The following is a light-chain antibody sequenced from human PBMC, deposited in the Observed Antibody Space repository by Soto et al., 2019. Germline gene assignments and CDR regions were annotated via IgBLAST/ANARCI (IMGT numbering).Light chain of an antibody. CDR3: QQYGDCPLT. J-gene: IGKJ4*01. Sequence: EIVLTQSPATLSVSPGERATLSCRASQSVASNFAWYQQKPGQAPRLLIFASSTRATGVPARFSGSGSGTEFTLTISSLQSEDFAVYYCQQYGDCPLTFGGGAKVEIE. CDR2: ASS. CDR1: QSVASN. V-gene: IGKV3-15*01.